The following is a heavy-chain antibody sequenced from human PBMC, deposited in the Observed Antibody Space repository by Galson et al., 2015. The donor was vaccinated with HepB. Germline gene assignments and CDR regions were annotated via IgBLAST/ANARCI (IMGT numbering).Heavy chain of an antibody. J-gene: IGHJ5*02. D-gene: IGHD5-12*01. CDR2: IYYGGTT. CDR1: GGSISSSTYY. Sequence: SETLSLTCTVSGGSISSSTYYWGWVRQPPGKGLEWIGTIYYGGTTFYKPSLKSQVTILKDTSKNQLSLKLTSVTASDTAVYYCARWTWILKCFDHWGRGAPVIVSS. V-gene: IGHV4-39*01. CDR3: ARWTWILKCFDH.